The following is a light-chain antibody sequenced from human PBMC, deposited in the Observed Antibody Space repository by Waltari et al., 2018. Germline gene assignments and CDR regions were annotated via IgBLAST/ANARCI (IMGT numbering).Light chain of an antibody. V-gene: IGLV2-11*01. CDR2: DVT. CDR3: CSYAGSYFYV. CDR1: SSDADGYKN. Sequence: QSALTQPRSVSGSAGQSVTISCTGTSSDADGYKNVSWYQQHPGKAPKLMIYDVTKRPSGVPDRFSGSKSGNTASLTISGLQAEDEADYYCCSYAGSYFYVFATGTKVTVL. J-gene: IGLJ1*01.